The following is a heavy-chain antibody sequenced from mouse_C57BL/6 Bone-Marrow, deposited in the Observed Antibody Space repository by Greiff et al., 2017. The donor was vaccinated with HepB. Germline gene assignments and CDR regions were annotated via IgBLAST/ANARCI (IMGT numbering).Heavy chain of an antibody. J-gene: IGHJ1*03. CDR1: GFNIKDDY. CDR2: IDPENGDT. D-gene: IGHD1-1*01. CDR3: TTVPNYYDGSSWYFDV. V-gene: IGHV14-4*01. Sequence: EVHLVESGAELVRPGASVKLSCTASGFNIKDDYMHWVKQRPEQGLEWIGWIDPENGDTEYASKFQGKATITADTSSNTAYLQLSSLTSEDTAVYYCTTVPNYYDGSSWYFDVWGTGTTVTVSS.